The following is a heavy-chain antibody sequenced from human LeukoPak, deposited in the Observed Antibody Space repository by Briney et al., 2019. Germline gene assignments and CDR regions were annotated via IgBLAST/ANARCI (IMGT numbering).Heavy chain of an antibody. Sequence: GGSLRLSCAASGFTFSSYSMNWVRQAPGKGLEWVSSISSSSSYIYYADSVKGRFTISRDNAKDSLFPQMNSLRVEDTAVYFCARSFLMSLGELLSGGFDVWGQGAMVTVSS. CDR2: ISSSSSYI. J-gene: IGHJ3*01. CDR1: GFTFSSYS. D-gene: IGHD3-16*01. CDR3: ARSFLMSLGELLSGGFDV. V-gene: IGHV3-21*01.